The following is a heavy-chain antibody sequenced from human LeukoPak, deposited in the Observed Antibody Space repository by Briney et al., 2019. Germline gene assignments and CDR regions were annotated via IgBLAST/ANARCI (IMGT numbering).Heavy chain of an antibody. CDR1: GGSISSYY. D-gene: IGHD2-21*02. V-gene: IGHV4-59*01. CDR2: IYYSGST. J-gene: IGHJ4*02. Sequence: PSETLSLTCTDSGGSISSYYWSWIRQPPGKGLEWIGYIYYSGSTNYNPSLKSRVTISVDTSKNQFSLKLSSVTAADTAVYYCARGSYCGGDCYNYWGQGTLVTVSS. CDR3: ARGSYCGGDCYNY.